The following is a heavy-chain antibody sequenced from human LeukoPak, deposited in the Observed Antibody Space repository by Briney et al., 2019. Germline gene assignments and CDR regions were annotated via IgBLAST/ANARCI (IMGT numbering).Heavy chain of an antibody. V-gene: IGHV1-2*02. CDR2: INPNSGGT. D-gene: IGHD2-21*01. CDR3: ARADRLDGGPYLIGP. Sequence: ASVKVSCKTSGYSFTDYYMHWVRQAPGQGLEWMGWINPNSGGTSSAQKFQGKVTMTRDTSITTVYMEVSWLTSDDTAIYYCARADRLDGGPYLIGPWGQGTLVTVSS. CDR1: GYSFTDYY. J-gene: IGHJ5*02.